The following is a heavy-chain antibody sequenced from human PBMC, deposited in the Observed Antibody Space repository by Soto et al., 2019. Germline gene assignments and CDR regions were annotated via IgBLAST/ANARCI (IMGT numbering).Heavy chain of an antibody. D-gene: IGHD6-25*01. CDR1: GGSFSDFY. CDR3: ARPQRNSGYFDY. J-gene: IGHJ4*02. Sequence: QVQLQQWGAGLLKPSETLSLTCAVYGGSFSDFYWSWIRQSPGKGLQWLGEINHSGSTSYNPSLNSRVTTSVGTSTNQLALRLSSVTAADTAVYYCARPQRNSGYFDYWGQGTLVTVSS. CDR2: INHSGST. V-gene: IGHV4-34*01.